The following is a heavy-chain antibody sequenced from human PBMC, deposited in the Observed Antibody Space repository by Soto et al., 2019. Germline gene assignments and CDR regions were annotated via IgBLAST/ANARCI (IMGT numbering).Heavy chain of an antibody. CDR3: ARDRSITMLKSYFDY. CDR1: GFTFSSYA. V-gene: IGHV3-30-3*01. Sequence: RLSCAASGFTFSSYAMHWVRQAPGKGLEWVAVISYDGSNKYYADSVKGRFTISRDNSKNTLYLQMNSLRAEDTAVYYCARDRSITMLKSYFDYWGQGTLVTVSS. D-gene: IGHD3-10*01. J-gene: IGHJ4*02. CDR2: ISYDGSNK.